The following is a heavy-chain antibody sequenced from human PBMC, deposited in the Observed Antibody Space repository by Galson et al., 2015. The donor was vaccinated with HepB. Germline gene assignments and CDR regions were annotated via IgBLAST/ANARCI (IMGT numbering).Heavy chain of an antibody. CDR3: ATADCNSTSCYYYYYYDMDV. V-gene: IGHV4-30-4*01. J-gene: IGHJ6*03. CDR1: GGSISSGHYY. Sequence: LSLTCTVSGGSISSGHYYWSWIRQPPGKGLEWIGYIYYSGSTYYNPSLKSRVTISVDTSKNQFSLKLSSVTAADTAVYYCATADCNSTSCYYYYYYDMDVWGKGTTVTVSS. D-gene: IGHD2-2*01. CDR2: IYYSGST.